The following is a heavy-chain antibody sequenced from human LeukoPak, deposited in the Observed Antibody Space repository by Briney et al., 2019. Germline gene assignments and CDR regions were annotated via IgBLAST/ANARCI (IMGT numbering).Heavy chain of an antibody. V-gene: IGHV4-59*08. J-gene: IGHJ4*02. CDR3: ARRVRWIAAHTLGY. Sequence: KPSETLSLTCTVSGGSISSYFWSWIRQPPGKGLECIGYIYYSGSTNYNPSLKSRVTISVDASKNQFSLKLTSVTAADTAVYYCARRVRWIAAHTLGYWGQGTLVTVSS. CDR2: IYYSGST. CDR1: GGSISSYF. D-gene: IGHD6-6*01.